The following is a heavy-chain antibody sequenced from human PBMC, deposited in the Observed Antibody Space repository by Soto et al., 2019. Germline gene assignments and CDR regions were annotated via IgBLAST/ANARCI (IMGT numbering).Heavy chain of an antibody. Sequence: SVKVSCKASGGTFSIYAISWVLQAPVQGLEWMGGIIPIFGTANYAQKFQGRVTITADESTSTAYMELSSLRSEDTAVYYCARDLPGTTKSNWFDPRGQGTLVTVSS. CDR1: GGTFSIYA. V-gene: IGHV1-69*13. CDR3: ARDLPGTTKSNWFDP. CDR2: IIPIFGTA. J-gene: IGHJ5*02. D-gene: IGHD1-1*01.